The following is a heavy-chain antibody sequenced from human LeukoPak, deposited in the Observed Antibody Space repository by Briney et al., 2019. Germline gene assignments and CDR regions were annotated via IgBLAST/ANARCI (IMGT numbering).Heavy chain of an antibody. J-gene: IGHJ4*02. D-gene: IGHD6-19*01. CDR3: ARVQRGIAVALDY. V-gene: IGHV3-7*04. CDR1: GFTFSSCW. Sequence: GGSLRLSCAASGFTFSSCWMSWVRQAPGKGLEWVANIKQDGSEKYYVDSVRGRFTISRDNVKNLLYLQMNSLRAEDTAVYYCARVQRGIAVALDYWGQGTLATVSS. CDR2: IKQDGSEK.